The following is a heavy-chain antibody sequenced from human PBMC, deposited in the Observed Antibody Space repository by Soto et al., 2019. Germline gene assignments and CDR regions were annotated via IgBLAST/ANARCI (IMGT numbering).Heavy chain of an antibody. CDR1: GGTFSSYA. J-gene: IGHJ6*02. V-gene: IGHV1-69*12. CDR2: IIPIFGTA. D-gene: IGHD3-10*01. Sequence: QVQLVQSGAEVKKPGSSVKVSCKASGGTFSSYAISWVRQAPGQGLEWMGGIIPIFGTANYAQKFQGRVTITADEXRSKAXXGLSSLRSEDAAVYYCASSGTSYGSSSYCYDGMDVWGQGTTVTVSS. CDR3: ASSGTSYGSSSYCYDGMDV.